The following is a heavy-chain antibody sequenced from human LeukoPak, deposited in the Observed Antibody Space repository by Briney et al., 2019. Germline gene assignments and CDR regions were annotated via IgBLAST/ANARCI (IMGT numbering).Heavy chain of an antibody. CDR1: GYTFTGYY. Sequence: ASVKVSCKASGYTFTGYYMHWVRQAPGQGLEWMGWINPNSGGTNYAQKFQGRVTMTRDTSISTAYMELSRLRSDDTAVYYCARVSMVRGVMTYGMDVWGQGTTVTVSS. CDR3: ARVSMVRGVMTYGMDV. V-gene: IGHV1-2*02. J-gene: IGHJ6*02. CDR2: INPNSGGT. D-gene: IGHD3-10*01.